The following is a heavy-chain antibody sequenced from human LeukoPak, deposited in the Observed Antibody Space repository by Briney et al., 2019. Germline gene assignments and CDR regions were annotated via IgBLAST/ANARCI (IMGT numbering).Heavy chain of an antibody. V-gene: IGHV4-30-4*01. D-gene: IGHD4-23*01. Sequence: PSETLSLTCTVSGGSISSGDYYWSWIRQPPGKGLEWIGYIYYSGSTYYNPSLKGRVTISVDTSKNQFSLKLSSVTAADTAVYYCARNGGNSASFDYWGQGTLVTVSS. CDR3: ARNGGNSASFDY. J-gene: IGHJ4*02. CDR1: GGSISSGDYY. CDR2: IYYSGST.